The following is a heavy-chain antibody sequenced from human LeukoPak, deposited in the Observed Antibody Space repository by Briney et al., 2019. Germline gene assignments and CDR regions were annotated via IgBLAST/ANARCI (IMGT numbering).Heavy chain of an antibody. Sequence: GGSLRLSCAASGFTVSSNYMSWVRQAPGKRLEWVSVIYSGGSTYYADSVKGRFTISRDNSKNTLYLQMNSLRAEDTAVYYCARGDSSGYGAHWGQGTLVTVSS. D-gene: IGHD3-22*01. J-gene: IGHJ4*02. CDR3: ARGDSSGYGAH. CDR1: GFTVSSNY. CDR2: IYSGGST. V-gene: IGHV3-66*01.